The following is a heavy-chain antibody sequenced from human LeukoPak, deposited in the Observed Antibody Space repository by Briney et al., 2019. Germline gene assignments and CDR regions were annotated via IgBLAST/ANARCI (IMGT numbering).Heavy chain of an antibody. D-gene: IGHD3-22*01. V-gene: IGHV3-21*04. CDR1: GFTFSSYS. Sequence: GGSLRLSCEASGFTFSSYSMNWVRQAPGKGLEWVSSISSGSSHIYYAESVKRRFTISRDNSKNSLYLQMNSLRTEDTALYYCAKVLGYYDSSGYYQEGGFDYWGQGTLVTVSS. J-gene: IGHJ4*02. CDR3: AKVLGYYDSSGYYQEGGFDY. CDR2: ISSGSSHI.